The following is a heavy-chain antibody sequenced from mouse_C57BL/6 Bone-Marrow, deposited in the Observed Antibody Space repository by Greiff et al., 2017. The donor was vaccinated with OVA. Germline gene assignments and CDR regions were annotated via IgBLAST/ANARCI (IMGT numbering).Heavy chain of an antibody. CDR2: IYHRSGNT. D-gene: IGHD1-2*01. J-gene: IGHJ2*01. CDR3: AVEHYGLDY. V-gene: IGHV1-81*01. Sequence: QVQLKESGAELARPGASVKLSCKASGYTFTSYGISWVKQRTGQGLEWIGEIYHRSGNTYYNEKFKGKATLTADKSSSTAYMELLSLTSEDSAVYFCAVEHYGLDYWGHGTTLTVSS. CDR1: GYTFTSYG.